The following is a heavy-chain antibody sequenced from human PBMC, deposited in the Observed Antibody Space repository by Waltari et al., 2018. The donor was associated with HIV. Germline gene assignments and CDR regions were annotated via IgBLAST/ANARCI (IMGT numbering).Heavy chain of an antibody. V-gene: IGHV1-2*02. Sequence: QVQLVQSGAEVTKPGASVKVSCQASGYTFTGYYMHWVRQAPGQGLEWMGWINPNSGGTNDAQKFQGRVTMTRDTSISTAYMELSRLRSDDTAVYYCARTTVVTTALGYWGQGTLVTVSS. CDR2: INPNSGGT. CDR3: ARTTVVTTALGY. CDR1: GYTFTGYY. D-gene: IGHD4-17*01. J-gene: IGHJ4*02.